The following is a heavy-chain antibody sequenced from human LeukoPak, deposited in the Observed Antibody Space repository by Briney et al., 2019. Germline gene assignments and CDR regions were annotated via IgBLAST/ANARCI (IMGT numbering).Heavy chain of an antibody. J-gene: IGHJ4*02. Sequence: SETLSLTCTVSGGSISSYYWSWIRQPPGKGLEWIGYIYYSGSTNYNPPLKSRVTISVDTSKNQFSLKLSSVTAADTAVYYCASAHFYGGTLGYWGQGTLVTVSS. CDR2: IYYSGST. CDR1: GGSISSYY. D-gene: IGHD4-23*01. CDR3: ASAHFYGGTLGY. V-gene: IGHV4-59*01.